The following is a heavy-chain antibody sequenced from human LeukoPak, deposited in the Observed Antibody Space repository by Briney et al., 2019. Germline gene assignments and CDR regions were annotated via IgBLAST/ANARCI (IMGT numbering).Heavy chain of an antibody. CDR2: ILYDGSNR. D-gene: IGHD2-15*01. V-gene: IGHV3-30*18. CDR1: GFTFSTYG. J-gene: IGHJ6*02. CDR3: AKLLGRRLADYGMDV. Sequence: GGSLRLSCAVSGFTFSTYGMHWVRQAPGKGLEWVAVILYDGSNRHYADSVKGRFTISRDNAKNSLYLQMNSLRAEDTALYYCAKLLGRRLADYGMDVWGQGTTVTVSS.